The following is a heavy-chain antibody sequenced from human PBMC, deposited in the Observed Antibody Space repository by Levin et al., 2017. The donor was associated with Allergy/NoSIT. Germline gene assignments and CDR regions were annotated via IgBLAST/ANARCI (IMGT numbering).Heavy chain of an antibody. Sequence: GESLKISCKASGYTFTSYGISWVRQAPGQGLEWMGWISAYNGNTNYAQKLQGRVTMTTDTSTSTAYMELRSLRSDDTAVYYCARDDLRWEPTDRINWFDPWGQGTLVTVSS. CDR3: ARDDLRWEPTDRINWFDP. J-gene: IGHJ5*02. D-gene: IGHD1-26*01. CDR2: ISAYNGNT. V-gene: IGHV1-18*01. CDR1: GYTFTSYG.